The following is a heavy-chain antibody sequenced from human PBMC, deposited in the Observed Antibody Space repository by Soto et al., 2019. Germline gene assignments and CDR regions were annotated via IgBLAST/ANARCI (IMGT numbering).Heavy chain of an antibody. CDR3: ARDTGYGDYGGYLDY. V-gene: IGHV3-33*01. CDR2: IWYDGSNK. Sequence: QVQLVESGGGVVQPGRSLRLSCAASGFTFSSYGMHWVHQAPGKGLACVAVIWYDGSNKYYADSVKGRFTISRDNSKNTLYQQMNGLRAEDTAVYYCARDTGYGDYGGYLDYWGQGTLVTVSS. J-gene: IGHJ4*02. CDR1: GFTFSSYG. D-gene: IGHD4-17*01.